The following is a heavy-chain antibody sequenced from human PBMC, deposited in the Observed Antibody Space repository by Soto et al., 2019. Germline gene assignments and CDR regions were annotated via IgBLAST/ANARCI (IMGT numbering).Heavy chain of an antibody. CDR2: IWYDGSNK. CDR3: ARDACITILGVVIACCGMDV. J-gene: IGHJ6*02. V-gene: IGHV3-33*01. CDR1: GFTFSSYG. Sequence: GSLRLSCAASGFTFSSYGMHWVRQAPGKGLEWVAVIWYDGSNKYYADSVKGRFTISRDNSKNTLYLQMNSLRAEDTAVYYCARDACITILGVVIACCGMDVWGQGTTVTVSS. D-gene: IGHD3-3*01.